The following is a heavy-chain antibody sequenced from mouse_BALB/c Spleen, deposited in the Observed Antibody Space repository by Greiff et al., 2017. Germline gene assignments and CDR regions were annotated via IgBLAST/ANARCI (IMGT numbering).Heavy chain of an antibody. J-gene: IGHJ2*01. CDR2: ISSGGSYT. D-gene: IGHD1-2*01. CDR3: TTTATNSDIDY. Sequence: EVQVVESGGGLVKPGGSLKLSCAASGFTFSSYTMSWVRQTPEKRLEWVATISSGGSYTYYPDSVKGRFTISRDNAKNTLYLQMSSLKSEDTAMYYSTTTATNSDIDYWGQGTTLTVSS. CDR1: GFTFSSYT. V-gene: IGHV5-6-4*01.